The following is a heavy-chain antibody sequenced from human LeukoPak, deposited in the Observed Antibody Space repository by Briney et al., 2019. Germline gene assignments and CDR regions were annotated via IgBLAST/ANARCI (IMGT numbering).Heavy chain of an antibody. Sequence: PGGSLRLSCAASRFIFSDYSIHWVRQAPGKGLEWISYISSSGSVIYYADSVKGRFAISRDNAKNSVFRQLNSLRAEDTAVYFFARHSSTIRARTYDFWSGTRIDALDIWGQGTTVTVSS. CDR1: RFIFSDYS. V-gene: IGHV3-48*04. D-gene: IGHD3-3*01. J-gene: IGHJ3*02. CDR2: ISSSGSVI. CDR3: ARHSSTIRARTYDFWSGTRIDALDI.